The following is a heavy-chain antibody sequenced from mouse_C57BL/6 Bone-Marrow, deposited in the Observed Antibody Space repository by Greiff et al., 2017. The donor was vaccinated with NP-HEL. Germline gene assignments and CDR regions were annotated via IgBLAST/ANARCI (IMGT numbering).Heavy chain of an antibody. CDR2: IYPRSGNT. Sequence: QVQLKQSGAELARPGASVKLSCKASGYTFTSYGISWVKQRTGQGLEWIGEIYPRSGNTYYNEKFKGKATLTADKSSSTAYMELRSLTSEDSAVYFCARSDYYGSSFDYWGQGTTLTGSS. CDR3: ARSDYYGSSFDY. CDR1: GYTFTSYG. D-gene: IGHD1-1*01. V-gene: IGHV1-81*01. J-gene: IGHJ2*01.